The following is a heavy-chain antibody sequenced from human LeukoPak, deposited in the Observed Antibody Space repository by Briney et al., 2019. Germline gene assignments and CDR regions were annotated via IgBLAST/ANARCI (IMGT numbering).Heavy chain of an antibody. V-gene: IGHV3-30*02. Sequence: GGSLRLSCAASGFTFSSYAMHWVRQAPGKGLEWVAGIRYDGGTKYYADSVKGRFTISRDNSKNTLYLQMNSLRAEDTAVYYCAKAPGTFYPDLDYWGQRTLVTVSS. CDR3: AKAPGTFYPDLDY. D-gene: IGHD1-7*01. J-gene: IGHJ4*02. CDR1: GFTFSSYA. CDR2: IRYDGGTK.